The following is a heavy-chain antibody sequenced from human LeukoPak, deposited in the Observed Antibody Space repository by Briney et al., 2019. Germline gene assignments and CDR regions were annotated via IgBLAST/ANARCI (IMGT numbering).Heavy chain of an antibody. Sequence: PGGSLRLSCAASGFTFSSYWMNWVRQAPGKGPVWVSRIASDGSSTTYADSVKGRFSISRDNAKNTLYLQMNSLRVEDTAVYYCARVWQDYSGVDYWGQGTLVTVSS. V-gene: IGHV3-74*01. D-gene: IGHD2-21*01. CDR1: GFTFSSYW. J-gene: IGHJ4*02. CDR2: IASDGSST. CDR3: ARVWQDYSGVDY.